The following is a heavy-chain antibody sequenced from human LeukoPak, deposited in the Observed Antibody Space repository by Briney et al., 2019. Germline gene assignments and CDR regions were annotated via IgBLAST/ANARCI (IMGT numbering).Heavy chain of an antibody. D-gene: IGHD1-26*01. V-gene: IGHV1-18*01. CDR2: ISAYNGNT. CDR1: GYTFTSYG. Sequence: ASVKVSCKASGYTFTSYGISWVRQAPGQGLEWMGWISAYNGNTNYAQKLQGRVTMTTDTSTSTAYMELRSLRSDDTAVYYCARAPLPILGATGTWFDPWGQGTLVTVSS. CDR3: ARAPLPILGATGTWFDP. J-gene: IGHJ5*02.